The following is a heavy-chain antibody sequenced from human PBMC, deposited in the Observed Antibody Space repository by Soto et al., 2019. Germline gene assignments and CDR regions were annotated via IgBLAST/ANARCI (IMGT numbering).Heavy chain of an antibody. J-gene: IGHJ6*02. CDR3: ARDSGSYSPYYYYGMDV. Sequence: GASVKVSCKASGGTFSSYAISWVRQAPGQGLEWMGGIIPIFGTANYAQKFQGRVTITADESTSTAYMELSSLRSEDTAVYYCARDSGSYSPYYYYGMDVWGQGTTVTVS. V-gene: IGHV1-69*13. D-gene: IGHD1-26*01. CDR2: IIPIFGTA. CDR1: GGTFSSYA.